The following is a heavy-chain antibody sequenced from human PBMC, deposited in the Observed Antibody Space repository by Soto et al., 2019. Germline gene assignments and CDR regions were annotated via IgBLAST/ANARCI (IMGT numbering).Heavy chain of an antibody. CDR3: ARGTYCVGGACYAGRKGLDV. CDR2: SFYNGRP. J-gene: IGHJ6*02. CDR1: GGSVNSGDFY. Sequence: QVQLQESGPGLVKPLETLSLTCSVSGGSVNSGDFYWNWMRQTPGKGLEWIGYSFYNGRPNSKSSLRGRVTITVDTSKNQFSPKLNSVTAADTAVYYCARGTYCVGGACYAGRKGLDVWGQGTTVTVSS. D-gene: IGHD2-21*01. V-gene: IGHV4-61*08.